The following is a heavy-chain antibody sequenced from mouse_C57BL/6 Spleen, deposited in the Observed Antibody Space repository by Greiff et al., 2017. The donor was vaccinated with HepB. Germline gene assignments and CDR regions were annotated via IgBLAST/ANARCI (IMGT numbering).Heavy chain of an antibody. CDR1: GYTFTSYG. V-gene: IGHV1-81*01. CDR3: AREPYYCGSTWYVDV. D-gene: IGHD1-1*01. CDR2: IYPRSGNT. Sequence: QVQLQQSGAELARPGASVKLSCKASGYTFTSYGISWVKQRTGQGLEWIGEIYPRSGNTYYNEKFKGKATLTADKSSSTAYMELRSLTSDDSAVYFCAREPYYCGSTWYVDVWGTRTTVTVSS. J-gene: IGHJ1*03.